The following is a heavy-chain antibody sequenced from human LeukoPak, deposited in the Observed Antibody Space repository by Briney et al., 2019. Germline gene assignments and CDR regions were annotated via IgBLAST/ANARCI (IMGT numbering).Heavy chain of an antibody. CDR1: GGSISTYY. Sequence: SETLSLACTVSGGSISTYYWSWIRQPPGRGLEWIGYIYYSGSTNYNPSLKSRVTISVDTSKNQFSLKLSSVTAADTAVYYCARGSLVVTQSLDYWGQGTLVTVSS. CDR2: IYYSGST. J-gene: IGHJ4*02. D-gene: IGHD4-23*01. V-gene: IGHV4-59*01. CDR3: ARGSLVVTQSLDY.